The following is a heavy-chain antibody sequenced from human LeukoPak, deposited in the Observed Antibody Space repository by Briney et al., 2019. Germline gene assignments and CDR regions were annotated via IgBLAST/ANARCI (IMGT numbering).Heavy chain of an antibody. D-gene: IGHD3-10*01. CDR2: IWYDGTGK. Sequence: PGRSLRLSCAASGFSFSNYGMHWVRQAPGKGLEWVAVIWYDGTGKYYADSVKGRFTISRDNSKNTLYLQMNSLRVEDTAVYYCAKDGSGTYSRFDYWGQGTLVTVSS. CDR1: GFSFSNYG. J-gene: IGHJ4*02. V-gene: IGHV3-33*06. CDR3: AKDGSGTYSRFDY.